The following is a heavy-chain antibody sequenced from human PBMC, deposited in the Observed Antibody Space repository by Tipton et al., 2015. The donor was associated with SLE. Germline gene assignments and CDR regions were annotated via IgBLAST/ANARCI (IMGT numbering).Heavy chain of an antibody. CDR1: GFTFSSYG. D-gene: IGHD3-3*01. Sequence: QLVQSGGGLVKPGGSLRLSCAASGFTFSSYGMHWVRQAPGKGLEWVAFIRFDGSNKYYADSVMGRFTISRDNSRNTLYHQMNSLRAEDTGVYYCALQPLEYDFWSGPLDYWGQGTLVTVSS. J-gene: IGHJ4*02. CDR3: ALQPLEYDFWSGPLDY. CDR2: IRFDGSNK. V-gene: IGHV3-30*02.